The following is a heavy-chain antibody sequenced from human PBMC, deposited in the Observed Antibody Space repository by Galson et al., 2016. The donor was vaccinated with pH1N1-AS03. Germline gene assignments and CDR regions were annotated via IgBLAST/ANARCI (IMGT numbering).Heavy chain of an antibody. V-gene: IGHV1-2*02. D-gene: IGHD3-10*01. CDR1: GYIFNDYY. CDR2: ININDGVT. Sequence: SVKVSCKASGYIFNDYYMHWVRQAPGQGLEWMAWININDGVTNYAQKFHGRVTMSRDTSISTAYMELSRLGSDDTAVYYCARGLKSMLRGVIDNYYGMDVWGRGTTVTVSS. CDR3: ARGLKSMLRGVIDNYYGMDV. J-gene: IGHJ6*02.